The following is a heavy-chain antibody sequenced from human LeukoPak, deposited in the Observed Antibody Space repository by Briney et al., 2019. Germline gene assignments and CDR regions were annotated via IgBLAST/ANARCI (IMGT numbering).Heavy chain of an antibody. D-gene: IGHD3-3*01. J-gene: IGHJ4*02. CDR1: GGSIRSYY. V-gene: IGHV4-59*08. Sequence: PSETLSLTCNVSGGSIRSYYWSWIRQPPGKGLEWIGYIYYSGSTNYNPSLKSRVTISVDTSKNQFSLKLSSVTAADTAVYYCARHRLGARWSGYYPLYYFDYWGQGTLVTVSS. CDR2: IYYSGST. CDR3: ARHRLGARWSGYYPLYYFDY.